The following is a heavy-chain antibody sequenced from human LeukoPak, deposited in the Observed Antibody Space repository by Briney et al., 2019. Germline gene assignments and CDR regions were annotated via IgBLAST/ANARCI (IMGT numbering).Heavy chain of an antibody. J-gene: IGHJ6*03. V-gene: IGHV3-7*01. CDR1: GFTFSSYG. CDR2: IKQDGSEK. CDR3: ARMVRGVRYYYYYYMDV. Sequence: GRSLRLSCAASGFTFSSYGMHWVRQAPGKELEWVANIKQDGSEKYYVDSVKGRFTISRDNAKNSLYLQMNSLRAEDTAVYYCARMVRGVRYYYYYYMDVWGKGTTVTISS. D-gene: IGHD3-10*01.